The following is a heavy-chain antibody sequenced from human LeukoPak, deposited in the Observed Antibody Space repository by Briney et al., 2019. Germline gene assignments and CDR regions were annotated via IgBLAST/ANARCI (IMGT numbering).Heavy chain of an antibody. Sequence: SVKVSCKASGYTFTNYGINWVRQAPGQGLEWMGGIIPIFGTANYAQKFQGRVTITTDESTSTAYMELSSLRSEDTAVYYCARGPAAPIYNWFDPWGQGTLVTVSS. D-gene: IGHD2-2*01. CDR1: GYTFTNYG. CDR2: IIPIFGTA. J-gene: IGHJ5*02. V-gene: IGHV1-69*05. CDR3: ARGPAAPIYNWFDP.